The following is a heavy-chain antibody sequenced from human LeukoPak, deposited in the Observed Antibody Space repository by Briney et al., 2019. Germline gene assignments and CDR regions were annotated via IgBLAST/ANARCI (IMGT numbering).Heavy chain of an antibody. D-gene: IGHD1-1*01. V-gene: IGHV1-3*01. J-gene: IGHJ3*02. CDR3: ARHNDRTRGAFDI. CDR1: GYTFTNYA. Sequence: GASVKVSCKASGYTFTNYAIHWVRQAPGQRLEWMGWINAGNGNTKCSQKFQGRVTFTRDTSASTAYMELSSLSSEDTAVYYCARHNDRTRGAFDIWGQGTMVTVSS. CDR2: INAGNGNT.